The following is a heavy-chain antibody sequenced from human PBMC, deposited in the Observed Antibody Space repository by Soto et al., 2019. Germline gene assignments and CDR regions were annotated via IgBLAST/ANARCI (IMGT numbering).Heavy chain of an antibody. CDR1: GYTFTSYG. CDR3: ARAAGYYGSGSYYNPSDY. V-gene: IGHV1-18*04. J-gene: IGHJ4*02. Sequence: ASVKVSCKASGYTFTSYGISWVRQAPGQGLEWMGWISAYNGNTNYAQKLQGRVTMTTDTSTSTAYMELRSLRSDDTAVYYCARAAGYYGSGSYYNPSDYWGQVTLGTVSA. D-gene: IGHD3-10*01. CDR2: ISAYNGNT.